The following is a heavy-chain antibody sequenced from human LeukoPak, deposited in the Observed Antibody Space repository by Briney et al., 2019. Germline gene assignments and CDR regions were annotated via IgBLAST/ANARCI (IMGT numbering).Heavy chain of an antibody. CDR1: GGTFSSYA. CDR2: IIPIFGTA. CDR3: ASFWSGYYTRNWFDP. D-gene: IGHD3-3*01. V-gene: IGHV1-69*13. Sequence: ASVKVSCQASGGTFSSYAISWVRQAPGQGLEWMGGIIPIFGTANYAQKFQGRVTITADESTSTAYMELSSLRSEDTAVYYCASFWSGYYTRNWFDPWGQGTLVTVSS. J-gene: IGHJ5*02.